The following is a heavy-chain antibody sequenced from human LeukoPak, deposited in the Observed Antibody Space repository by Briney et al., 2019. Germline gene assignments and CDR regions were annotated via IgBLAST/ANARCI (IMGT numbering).Heavy chain of an antibody. CDR2: ISGSGGTT. V-gene: IGHV3-23*01. Sequence: PGGSLRLSCAASGFTFSSYAMSWVRQAPGKGLEWVSAISGSGGTTYYADSVKGRFTISRDNSKNTLYLQMNSLRAEDTAVYYCAKCYDSSGYYFDYWGQGTLVTVSS. CDR1: GFTFSSYA. CDR3: AKCYDSSGYYFDY. J-gene: IGHJ4*02. D-gene: IGHD3-22*01.